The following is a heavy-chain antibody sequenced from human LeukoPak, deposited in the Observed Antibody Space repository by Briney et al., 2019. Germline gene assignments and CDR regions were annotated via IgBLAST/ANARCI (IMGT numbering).Heavy chain of an antibody. Sequence: SETLSLTCTVSGGSISSYYWSWIRQPPGKGLEWIGYIYYSGSTNYNPSLKSRVTISVDTSKNQFSLKLSSVTAADTAVYYCARVCPVVGATSPLGDAFDIWGQGTMVTVSS. CDR1: GGSISSYY. J-gene: IGHJ3*02. CDR3: ARVCPVVGATSPLGDAFDI. D-gene: IGHD1-26*01. CDR2: IYYSGST. V-gene: IGHV4-59*01.